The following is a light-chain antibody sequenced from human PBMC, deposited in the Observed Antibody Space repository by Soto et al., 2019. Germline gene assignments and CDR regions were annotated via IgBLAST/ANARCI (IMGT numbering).Light chain of an antibody. J-gene: IGKJ1*01. Sequence: TLSAAVRYMSTINCATSPCRASQSVSSCLAWYQQKPGQAPRLLIFDASTRATGIPARFSGSGSGTDFTLTISSLEPEDFAIYYCQQRNNWPEAFGQGTKVDIK. V-gene: IGKV3-11*01. CDR2: DAS. CDR3: QQRNNWPEA. CDR1: QSVSSC.